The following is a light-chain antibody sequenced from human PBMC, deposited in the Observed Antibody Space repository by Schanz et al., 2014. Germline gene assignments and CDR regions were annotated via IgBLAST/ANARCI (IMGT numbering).Light chain of an antibody. J-gene: IGLJ2*01. CDR2: DVS. Sequence: QSALTQPASVSGSPGQSITISCTGTSSDVGTYNYVSWYQHHPGKAPKLMIYDVSHRPSGVSNRFSGSRSGNTASLTISGLQAEDEADYYCCSFAGSSTVVFGGGTKLTVL. CDR3: CSFAGSSTVV. V-gene: IGLV2-14*03. CDR1: SSDVGTYNY.